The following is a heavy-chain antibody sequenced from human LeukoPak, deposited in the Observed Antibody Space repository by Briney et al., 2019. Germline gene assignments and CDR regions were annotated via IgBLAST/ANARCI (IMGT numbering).Heavy chain of an antibody. Sequence: GGSLRLSCAASGFTFSSYEMNWVRQAPGKGLEWVSYISSSGSTIYYADSVKGRFTISRDNAKNSLYLQMNSLRADDTAVYYCARGFRSVTTWGYFDYWGQGALVTVSS. J-gene: IGHJ4*02. CDR2: ISSSGSTI. V-gene: IGHV3-48*03. CDR1: GFTFSSYE. CDR3: ARGFRSVTTWGYFDY. D-gene: IGHD4-17*01.